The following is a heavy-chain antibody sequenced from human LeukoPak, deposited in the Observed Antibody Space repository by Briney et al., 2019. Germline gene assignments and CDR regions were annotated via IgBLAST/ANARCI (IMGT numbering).Heavy chain of an antibody. Sequence: PSETLSLTCAVSGASIDSHSWWSWVRQPPGKGLEWIGEIYHSGGANYKPSLKSRVTMSVDTSKNHFSLELTSVTAADTAVYYCAYNRNFALDNWGQGTLVTVPS. CDR1: GASIDSHSW. CDR3: AYNRNFALDN. CDR2: IYHSGGA. J-gene: IGHJ4*02. V-gene: IGHV4/OR15-8*01. D-gene: IGHD1-14*01.